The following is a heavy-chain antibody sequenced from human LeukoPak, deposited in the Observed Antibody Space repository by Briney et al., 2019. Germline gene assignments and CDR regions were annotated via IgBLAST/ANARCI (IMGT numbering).Heavy chain of an antibody. CDR1: GFTFSSYW. D-gene: IGHD2-2*01. V-gene: IGHV3-7*01. CDR2: IKQDGSEK. CDR3: ARALVVPAVEGAWFDP. J-gene: IGHJ5*02. Sequence: GGSLRLSCAASGFTFSSYWMSWVRQAPGKGLEWVANIKQDGSEKYYVDSVKGRSTISRDNAKNSLYLQMNSLRAEDTAVYYCARALVVPAVEGAWFDPWGQGTLVTVSS.